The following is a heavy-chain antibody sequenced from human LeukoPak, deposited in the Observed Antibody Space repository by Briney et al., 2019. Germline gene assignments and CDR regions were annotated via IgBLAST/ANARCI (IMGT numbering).Heavy chain of an antibody. V-gene: IGHV3-21*01. CDR1: GFTFSSYS. Sequence: GGSLRLSCAASGFTFSSYSMNWVRQAPGKGLEWVSSISSSSSYIYYADSVKGRFTISRDNAKNLLYLQMNSLRAEDTAVYYCARVSYGSGSPGYWGQGTLVTVSS. CDR3: ARVSYGSGSPGY. CDR2: ISSSSSYI. J-gene: IGHJ4*02. D-gene: IGHD3-10*01.